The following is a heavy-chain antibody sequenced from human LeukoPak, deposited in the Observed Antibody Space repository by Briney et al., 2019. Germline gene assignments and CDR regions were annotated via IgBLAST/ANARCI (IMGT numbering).Heavy chain of an antibody. V-gene: IGHV3-33*01. CDR3: ASSRIDYGDYDLDP. Sequence: GGSLRLSCAASGLTFSSYGMHWVRQAPGKGLEWVAVIWYDGSNKYYADSVKGRFTISRDNSKNTLYLQMNSLRAEDTAVYYCASSRIDYGDYDLDPWGQGTLVTVSS. D-gene: IGHD4-17*01. CDR2: IWYDGSNK. CDR1: GLTFSSYG. J-gene: IGHJ5*02.